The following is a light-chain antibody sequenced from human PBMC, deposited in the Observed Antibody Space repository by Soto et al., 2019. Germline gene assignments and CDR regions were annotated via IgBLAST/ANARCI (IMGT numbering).Light chain of an antibody. V-gene: IGLV1-47*01. CDR1: SSNIGSNY. J-gene: IGLJ1*01. CDR2: RNN. CDR3: AAWDDSLSGYV. Sequence: QSVLTQPPSASGTPGQRVTISCSGSSSNIGSNYVYWYQQLPGTAPKLLIYRNNQRPSGVPDRFSGSKSGTSASLAISGLRSEDEADYYWAAWDDSLSGYVFVTGTKLPVL.